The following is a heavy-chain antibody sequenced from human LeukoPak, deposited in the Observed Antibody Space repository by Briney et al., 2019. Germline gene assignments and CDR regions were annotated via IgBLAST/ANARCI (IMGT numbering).Heavy chain of an antibody. CDR1: GGSISSGDYY. D-gene: IGHD2-21*02. J-gene: IGHJ2*01. Sequence: SETLSLTCTVSGGSISSGDYYWSWIRQPPGKGLEWIGYIYYIGNTFYNPSLKSRVTISVDTSKNQFSLKLSSVTAADTAVYYCASAYCGGDCTPYWYFDLWGRGTLVTVS. CDR2: IYYIGNT. CDR3: ASAYCGGDCTPYWYFDL. V-gene: IGHV4-30-4*01.